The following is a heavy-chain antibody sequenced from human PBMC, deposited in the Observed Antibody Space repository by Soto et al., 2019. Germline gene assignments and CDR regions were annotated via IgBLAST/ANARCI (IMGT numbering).Heavy chain of an antibody. J-gene: IGHJ6*02. CDR1: GFTFTTYA. CDR2: VSASGGST. V-gene: IGHV3-23*01. D-gene: IGHD2-15*01. Sequence: GESLKISXAASGFTFTTYAMFWVRQAPGKGLEWVSGVSASGGSTYAADSVKGRFTISRDNSKNTVHLQMNSLRADGTAVYYCAKTMGDCSGGTCYGAYSMDVWGQGITVTSP. CDR3: AKTMGDCSGGTCYGAYSMDV.